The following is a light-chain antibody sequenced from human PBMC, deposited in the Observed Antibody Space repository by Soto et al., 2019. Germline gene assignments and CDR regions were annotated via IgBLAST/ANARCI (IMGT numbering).Light chain of an antibody. CDR3: SSYAGNNISLV. CDR1: STDIGGFKY. V-gene: IGLV2-8*01. J-gene: IGLJ1*01. CDR2: GVT. Sequence: QPVLTQPPSASGSPGQSVTISCSGTSTDIGGFKYVSWYQQHPGKAPKLMIYGVTERPSGVPDRFSGSKSGNTASLTVSGLQADDEADYYCSSYAGNNISLVFGTGTKLTVL.